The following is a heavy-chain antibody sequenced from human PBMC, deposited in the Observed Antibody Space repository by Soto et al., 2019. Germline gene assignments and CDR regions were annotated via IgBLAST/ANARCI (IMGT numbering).Heavy chain of an antibody. V-gene: IGHV3-66*01. Sequence: GSLRLSCAASGFTVSSNYMSWVRQAPGKGLEWVSVIYSSGSTYYADSVKGRLTISRDNSKNTLYLQMNNLRAEDTAVYYCARERKMGSLYNYYYMDVWGKGTTVTVSS. CDR2: IYSSGST. CDR3: ARERKMGSLYNYYYMDV. CDR1: GFTVSSNY. J-gene: IGHJ6*03. D-gene: IGHD3-10*01.